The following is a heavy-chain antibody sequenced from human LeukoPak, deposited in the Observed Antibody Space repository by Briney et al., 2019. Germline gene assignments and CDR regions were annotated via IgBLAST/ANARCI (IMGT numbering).Heavy chain of an antibody. Sequence: GGSLRLSCAASGFTFSSYGMHWVRQAPGKGLEWVAFIRYDGSNKYYADSVKGRFTISRDNSKNTLYLQMNSLRAEDTAVYYCAKDKRIAAGLGWFDPWGQGTLVTVSS. CDR3: AKDKRIAAGLGWFDP. V-gene: IGHV3-30*02. D-gene: IGHD6-13*01. CDR2: IRYDGSNK. CDR1: GFTFSSYG. J-gene: IGHJ5*02.